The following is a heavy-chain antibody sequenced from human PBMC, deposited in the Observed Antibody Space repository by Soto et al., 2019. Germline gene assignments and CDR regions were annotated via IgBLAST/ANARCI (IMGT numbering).Heavy chain of an antibody. CDR3: AKDSSSCPFDY. CDR1: GFTFSSYA. V-gene: IGHV3-30-3*01. J-gene: IGHJ4*02. D-gene: IGHD6-13*01. CDR2: MSYDGSNK. Sequence: QVQLVESGGGVVQPGRSLRLSCAASGFTFSSYAMHWVRRAPGKGLEWMAVMSYDGSNKYYADSVKGRFTISRDNSKNTLYLQMNSLRAEDTAVYYCAKDSSSCPFDYWGQGTLVTVSS.